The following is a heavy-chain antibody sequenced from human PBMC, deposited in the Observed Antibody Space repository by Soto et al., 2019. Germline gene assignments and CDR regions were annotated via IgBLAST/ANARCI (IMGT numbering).Heavy chain of an antibody. CDR1: GYSFTSYW. CDR3: ARVGGQGAPYYYYGMDV. D-gene: IGHD1-26*01. Sequence: PGESLKISCKGSGYSFTSYWIGWVRQMPGRGPEWMGIIYPGDSDTRYSPSFQGQVTISADKSISTAYLQWSSLKASDTAMYYCARVGGQGAPYYYYGMDVWGQGTTVTVSS. V-gene: IGHV5-51*01. CDR2: IYPGDSDT. J-gene: IGHJ6*02.